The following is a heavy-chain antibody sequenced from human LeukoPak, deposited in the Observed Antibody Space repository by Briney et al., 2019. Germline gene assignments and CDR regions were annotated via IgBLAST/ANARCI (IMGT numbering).Heavy chain of an antibody. Sequence: GSLRLSCAASGFTFSSYWMSWVRQAPGKGLEWIGEINHSGSTNYNPSLKSRVTISVDTSKNQFSLKLSSVTAADTAVYYCARQYYYGSGSYYIPMVYYFDYWGRGTLVTVSS. CDR1: GFTFSSYW. V-gene: IGHV4-34*01. CDR2: INHSGST. J-gene: IGHJ4*02. CDR3: ARQYYYGSGSYYIPMVYYFDY. D-gene: IGHD3-10*01.